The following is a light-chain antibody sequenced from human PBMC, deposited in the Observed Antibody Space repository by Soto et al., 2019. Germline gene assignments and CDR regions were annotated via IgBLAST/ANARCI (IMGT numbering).Light chain of an antibody. CDR3: MQGTHWPLI. Sequence: EVVLTQSPLSLPVTVGQPATVSCRSSQSLLFINGITYLTWFHQKPGQPPRRLISEVSNRESGVPDRLSGSGSGTNFTLRISRVEAEDGGLFYCMQGTHWPLIFGGGTRVEIK. V-gene: IGKV2-30*01. CDR1: QSLLFINGITY. J-gene: IGKJ4*01. CDR2: EVS.